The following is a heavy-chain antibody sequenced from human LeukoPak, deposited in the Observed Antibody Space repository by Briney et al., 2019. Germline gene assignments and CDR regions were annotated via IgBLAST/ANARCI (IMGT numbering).Heavy chain of an antibody. CDR1: GFTFSLYW. D-gene: IGHD1-26*01. Sequence: PGGSLRLSCAASGFTFSLYWMSWVRQVPGKGLEWLANIKPDGIETYHVDSVRGRFTISRDNARNSLYLQKNSVRAEDTGVYYCARDVDNYYVSIDYWGQGTLVAVSS. CDR2: IKPDGIET. J-gene: IGHJ4*02. CDR3: ARDVDNYYVSIDY. V-gene: IGHV3-7*01.